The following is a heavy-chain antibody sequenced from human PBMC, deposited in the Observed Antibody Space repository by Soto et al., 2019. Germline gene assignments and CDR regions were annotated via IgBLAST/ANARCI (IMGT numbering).Heavy chain of an antibody. J-gene: IGHJ4*02. Sequence: PSETLSLTCTVSGGSISSYYWSWIRQPPGKGLEWIGYIYYSGSTNYNPSLKSRVTISVDTSKNQFSLKLSSVTAADTAVYYCGSGSVAHYDILTGDYWGQGTLVTVSS. CDR3: GSGSVAHYDILTGDY. CDR1: GGSISSYY. V-gene: IGHV4-59*12. CDR2: IYYSGST. D-gene: IGHD3-9*01.